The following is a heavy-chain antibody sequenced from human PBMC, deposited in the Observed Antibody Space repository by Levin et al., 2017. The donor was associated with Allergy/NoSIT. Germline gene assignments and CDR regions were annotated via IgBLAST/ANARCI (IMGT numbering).Heavy chain of an antibody. D-gene: IGHD6-19*01. CDR2: ISYRGST. CDR1: DGSIDNYS. CDR3: AREAGSTVAGTFDF. Sequence: SETLSLTCTVSDGSIDNYSWSWIRQPPGKGLEWIGHISYRGSTNYNPSLKSRVTISVDTSKDLFFLRLTSVTAADTAVYYCAREAGSTVAGTFDFWGQGALVTVSS. J-gene: IGHJ4*02. V-gene: IGHV4-59*01.